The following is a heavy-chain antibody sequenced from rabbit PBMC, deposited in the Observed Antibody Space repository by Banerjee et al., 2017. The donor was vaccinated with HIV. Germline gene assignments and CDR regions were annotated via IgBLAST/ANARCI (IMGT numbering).Heavy chain of an antibody. CDR2: IYTSSGST. J-gene: IGHJ2*01. CDR1: GFSFSSSYS. V-gene: IGHV1S45*01. Sequence: QEQLVESGGGLVQPEGSLTLTCTASGFSFSSSYSMCWVRQAPGKGLEWIACIYTSSGSTWYASWAKGQFTISKTSSTTVTLQMTSLTAADTATYFCARGYYSTYGYASYGRGQGTLVTVS. CDR3: ARGYYSTYGYASYG. D-gene: IGHD6-1*01.